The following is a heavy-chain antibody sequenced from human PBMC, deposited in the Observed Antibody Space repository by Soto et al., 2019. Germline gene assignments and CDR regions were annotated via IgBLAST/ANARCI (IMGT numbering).Heavy chain of an antibody. Sequence: GGSLRLSCAASGFTFSSYWMHWVRQAPGKGLVWVSRINSDGSSTSYADSVKGRFTISRDNAKNTLYLQMNSLRAEDTAVYYCARWFVGYYDSSGFDYWGQGTLVTVSS. CDR2: INSDGSST. J-gene: IGHJ4*02. D-gene: IGHD3-22*01. CDR1: GFTFSSYW. CDR3: ARWFVGYYDSSGFDY. V-gene: IGHV3-74*01.